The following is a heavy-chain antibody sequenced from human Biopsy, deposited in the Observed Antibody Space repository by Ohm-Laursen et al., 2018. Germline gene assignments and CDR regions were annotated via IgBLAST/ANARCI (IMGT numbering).Heavy chain of an antibody. CDR3: ARDRGYYSDRTVPGYFDL. Sequence: PSDTLSLTCTVSGDSLTSGPENWSWIRQSPGQGLEYIGFIYSGGNTNYNPSLKNRVTMSVDTSKNHFSLRLRSVTPADTAIYYCARDRGYYSDRTVPGYFDLWGRGTLVTVSS. CDR2: IYSGGNT. CDR1: GDSLTSGPEN. V-gene: IGHV4-61*03. D-gene: IGHD3-22*01. J-gene: IGHJ2*01.